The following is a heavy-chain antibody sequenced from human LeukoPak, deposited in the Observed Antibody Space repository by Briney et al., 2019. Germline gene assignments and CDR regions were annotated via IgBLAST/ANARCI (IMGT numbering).Heavy chain of an antibody. J-gene: IGHJ6*02. Sequence: ASVKVSCKASGYTFTGYYMHWVRQAPGQGLEWMGWINPNSGGTNYAQEFQGRVTMTRDTSISTAYMELSRLRSDDTAVYYCARDLKRTRGYSSGWDEGYYYYYGMDVWGQGTTVTVSS. V-gene: IGHV1-2*02. CDR1: GYTFTGYY. CDR3: ARDLKRTRGYSSGWDEGYYYYYGMDV. D-gene: IGHD6-19*01. CDR2: INPNSGGT.